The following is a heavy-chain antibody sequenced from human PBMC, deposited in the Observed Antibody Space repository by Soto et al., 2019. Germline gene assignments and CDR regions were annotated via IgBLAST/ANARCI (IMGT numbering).Heavy chain of an antibody. V-gene: IGHV3-23*01. CDR3: AKYSSSSGSYFYYVMDV. CDR2: ISGAGGST. D-gene: IGHD6-6*01. J-gene: IGHJ6*02. CDR1: GFTFSSYA. Sequence: GGSLRLSCAASGFTFSSYAMSWVRQAPGMGLEWVSSISGAGGSTYHADSVKGRFTISRDNSKNTLYLQMNSLRAEDTAVYYCAKYSSSSGSYFYYVMDVWGQGTTVTVSS.